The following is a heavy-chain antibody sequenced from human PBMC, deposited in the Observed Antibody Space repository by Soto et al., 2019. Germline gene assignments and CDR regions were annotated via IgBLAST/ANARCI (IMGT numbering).Heavy chain of an antibody. CDR2: IYYSGST. CDR1: GGSISSYY. D-gene: IGHD5-12*01. V-gene: IGHV4-59*01. Sequence: SETLSLTCTVSGGSISSYYWSWIRQPPGKGLEWIGYIYYSGSTNYNPSLKSRVTISVDTSKNQFSLKLSSVTAADTAVYYCARSGTTGQWRRLSKKPNYYGMDVWAQGTTVTCSS. CDR3: ARSGTTGQWRRLSKKPNYYGMDV. J-gene: IGHJ6*02.